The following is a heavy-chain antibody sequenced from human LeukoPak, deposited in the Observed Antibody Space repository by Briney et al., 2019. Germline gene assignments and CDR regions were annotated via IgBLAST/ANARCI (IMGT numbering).Heavy chain of an antibody. Sequence: GGSLRLSCAASGFTFSGYWMHWVRQAPGKGLVWVSLIMSDGSSTDYADSVKGRFTISRDNAKNTLYLQMNSLRAEDTAVYHCARNLYCSGTSCPLDYWGQGTLVTVSS. CDR1: GFTFSGYW. J-gene: IGHJ4*02. CDR3: ARNLYCSGTSCPLDY. D-gene: IGHD2-2*01. V-gene: IGHV3-74*01. CDR2: IMSDGSST.